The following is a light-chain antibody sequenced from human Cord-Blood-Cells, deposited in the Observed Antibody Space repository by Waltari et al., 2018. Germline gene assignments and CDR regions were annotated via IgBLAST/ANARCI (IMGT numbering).Light chain of an antibody. CDR2: DDS. J-gene: IGKJ4*01. Sequence: IQMTQSPSSLSASVGDRFTITCQASQDISNYLNWYQQKPGKAPKLLIYDDSNLDTGVPSRFSGSGSGTDFTFTISSLEPEDIATYYCQQYDNLLTFGGGTRVEIK. CDR3: QQYDNLLT. V-gene: IGKV1-33*01. CDR1: QDISNY.